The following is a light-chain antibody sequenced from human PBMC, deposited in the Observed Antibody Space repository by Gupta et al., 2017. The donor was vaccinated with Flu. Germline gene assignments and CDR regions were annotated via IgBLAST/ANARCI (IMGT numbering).Light chain of an antibody. CDR1: QSVGNY. J-gene: IGKJ5*01. CDR3: QHRSNCPVS. CDR2: DAS. Sequence: EIVLTQSPANLSLSEGERATLSCRASQSVGNYLAWYQQKPGQAPRLLIYDASSRASGIPSRFSGSGSGTDFTLTISGREPEDFAVYYCQHRSNCPVSFGQGTLLEIK. V-gene: IGKV3-11*01.